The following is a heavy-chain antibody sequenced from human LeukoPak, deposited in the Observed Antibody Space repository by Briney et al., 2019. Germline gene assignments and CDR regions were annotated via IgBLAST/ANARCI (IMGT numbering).Heavy chain of an antibody. J-gene: IGHJ4*02. CDR1: GYTFTSYY. V-gene: IGHV1-46*01. CDR2: INPSGGST. CDR3: ARVIRYCSSTSCYYFDY. D-gene: IGHD2-2*01. Sequence: ASVKVSCKASGYTFTSYYMHWVRQAPGQGLEWMGIINPSGGSTSYAQKFQGRVTMTRDMSTSTVYMELSSLRSGDTAVYYCARVIRYCSSTSCYYFDYWGQGTLVTVSS.